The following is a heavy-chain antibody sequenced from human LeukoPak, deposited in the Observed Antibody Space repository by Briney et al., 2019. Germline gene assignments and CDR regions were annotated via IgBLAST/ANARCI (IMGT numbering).Heavy chain of an antibody. J-gene: IGHJ4*02. Sequence: SETLSLTCAVFGGSFSGYYWSWIRQPPGKGLEWIGEINHSGSTNYNPSLKSRVTISVDTSKNQFSLNLSSVTAADTAVYYCARGYDYVWGSYRFDYWGQGTLVTVSS. D-gene: IGHD3-16*02. V-gene: IGHV4-34*01. CDR2: INHSGST. CDR3: ARGYDYVWGSYRFDY. CDR1: GGSFSGYY.